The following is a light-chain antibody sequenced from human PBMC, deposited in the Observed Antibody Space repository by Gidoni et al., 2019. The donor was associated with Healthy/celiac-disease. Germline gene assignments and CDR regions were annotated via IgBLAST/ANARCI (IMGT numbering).Light chain of an antibody. CDR1: QGIRSY. CDR3: QQYYSFPFT. CDR2: AAS. Sequence: GVRPSISCRMSQGIRSYLAWYQQKPGKAPELLIYAASTLQSGVPSRFSGSGSGTDFTLTISCLQSEDFATYYCQQYYSFPFTFGPGTKVDIK. J-gene: IGKJ3*01. V-gene: IGKV1D-8*01.